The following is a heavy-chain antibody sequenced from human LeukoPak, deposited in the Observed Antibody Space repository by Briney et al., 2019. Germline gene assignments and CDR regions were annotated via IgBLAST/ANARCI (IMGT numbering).Heavy chain of an antibody. J-gene: IGHJ4*02. Sequence: KPSETLSLTCTVSGYSISSGYYWGWIRQPPGKGLEWIGSMFHSGTTYYNPSLKSRVTISVDTSKNQFSLKLSSVSATDAAVYYCARLGTHSYDSSVYYWGQGTLVTVSS. V-gene: IGHV4-38-2*02. D-gene: IGHD3-22*01. CDR2: MFHSGTT. CDR1: GYSISSGYY. CDR3: ARLGTHSYDSSVYY.